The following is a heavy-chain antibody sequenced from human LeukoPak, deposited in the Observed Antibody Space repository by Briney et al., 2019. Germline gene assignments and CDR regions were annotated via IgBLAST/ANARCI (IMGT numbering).Heavy chain of an antibody. D-gene: IGHD3-9*01. J-gene: IGHJ6*03. Sequence: PSETLSLTCTVSDDSITMYYWSWIRQPAGKGLEWIGRIYTSGSTNYNPSLKSRVTISVDTSKNQFSLKLSSVTAADTAVYYCARSKPVLRYFDWLPARIGYYYMDVWGKGTTVTISS. CDR1: DDSITMYY. CDR3: ARSKPVLRYFDWLPARIGYYYMDV. CDR2: IYTSGST. V-gene: IGHV4-4*07.